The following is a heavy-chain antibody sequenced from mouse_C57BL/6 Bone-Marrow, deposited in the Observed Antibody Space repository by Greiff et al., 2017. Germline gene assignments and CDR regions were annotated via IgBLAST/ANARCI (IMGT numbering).Heavy chain of an antibody. J-gene: IGHJ1*03. V-gene: IGHV14-1*01. CDR1: GFNIKDYY. CDR3: TPYGSSYGYFEV. Sequence: VQLKESGAELVRPGASVKLSCTASGFNIKDYYMHWVKQRPEQGLEWIGRIDPEDGDTEYAPKFQGKATMTADTSSNPAYLQLSSLASEDTAVYYCTPYGSSYGYFEVWGTGTTVTVSS. D-gene: IGHD1-1*01. CDR2: IDPEDGDT.